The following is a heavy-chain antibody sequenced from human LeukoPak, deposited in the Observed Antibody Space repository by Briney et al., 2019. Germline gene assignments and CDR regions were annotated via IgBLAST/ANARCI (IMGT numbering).Heavy chain of an antibody. V-gene: IGHV1-8*03. Sequence: ASVKVSCKAPGYTFTSYDINWVRQATGQGLEWMGWMNPNSGNTGYAQKFQGRVTITRNTSISTAYMELSSLRSEDTAVYYCARAITAGELDTDYWGQGTLVTVSS. J-gene: IGHJ4*02. CDR3: ARAITAGELDTDY. CDR2: MNPNSGNT. D-gene: IGHD5-18*01. CDR1: GYTFTSYD.